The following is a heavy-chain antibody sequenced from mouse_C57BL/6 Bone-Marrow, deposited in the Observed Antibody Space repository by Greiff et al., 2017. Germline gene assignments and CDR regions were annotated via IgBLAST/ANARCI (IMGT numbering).Heavy chain of an antibody. J-gene: IGHJ2*01. V-gene: IGHV8-12*01. CDR1: GFSLSTSGMG. Sequence: QVTLKESGPGILQSSQTLSLTCSFSGFSLSTSGMGVSWIRQPSGKGLEWLAHIYWDDDKRYNPSLKSRLTISKDTSRNQVFLKITSVDTADTATYYCARKDGSSFYFDYWGQGTTLTVSS. CDR3: ARKDGSSFYFDY. CDR2: IYWDDDK. D-gene: IGHD1-1*01.